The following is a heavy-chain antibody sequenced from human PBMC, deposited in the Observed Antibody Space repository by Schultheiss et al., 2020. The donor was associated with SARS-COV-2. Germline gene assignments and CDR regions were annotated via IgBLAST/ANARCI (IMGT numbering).Heavy chain of an antibody. CDR3: ARIDRALDGYIHYGMDV. Sequence: SQTLSLTCTVSGGSISSGGYYWSWIRQHPGKGLEWIGYIYYSGSTNYNPSLKSRVTISVDTSKNQFSLKLSSVTAADTAVYYCARIDRALDGYIHYGMDVWGQGTTVTVSS. V-gene: IGHV4-31*03. CDR1: GGSISSGGYY. J-gene: IGHJ6*02. D-gene: IGHD5-24*01. CDR2: IYYSGST.